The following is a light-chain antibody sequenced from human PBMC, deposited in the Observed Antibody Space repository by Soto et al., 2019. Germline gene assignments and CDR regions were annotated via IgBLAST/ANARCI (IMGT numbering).Light chain of an antibody. CDR2: DAS. Sequence: IVLTQSPATLSLSPGERATLSCRASQSASSYLAWYQQKGGQAPRLLIYDASSRAPGIPARFSGSGSGTDFTLTISSLEPEDFAVYYCQQRSVWPTFGGGTKVDIK. V-gene: IGKV3-11*01. J-gene: IGKJ4*01. CDR1: QSASSY. CDR3: QQRSVWPT.